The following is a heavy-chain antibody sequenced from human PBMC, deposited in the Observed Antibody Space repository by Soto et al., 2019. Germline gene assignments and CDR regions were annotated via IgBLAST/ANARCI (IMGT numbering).Heavy chain of an antibody. V-gene: IGHV3-21*01. Sequence: GGPLRLSCAASGFTFSSYSMNWVRQAPGKGLEWVSSISSSSSYIYYADSVKGRFTISRDNAKNSLYLQMTSLRAEDPAVYYCAMDPPQSHFYGSYNWFDPWGQGTLVTVSS. CDR1: GFTFSSYS. J-gene: IGHJ5*02. D-gene: IGHD3-10*01. CDR2: ISSSSSYI. CDR3: AMDPPQSHFYGSYNWFDP.